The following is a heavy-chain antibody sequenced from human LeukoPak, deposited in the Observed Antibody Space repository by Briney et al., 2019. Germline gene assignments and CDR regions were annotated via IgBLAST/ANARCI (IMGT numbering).Heavy chain of an antibody. Sequence: GGSLRLSCAASGFTFSSYWMSWVRQAPGKGLEWVANIKQDGSEKYYVDSVKGRFTISRHNAKNSLYLQMNSLRAEDTAVYYCARDGFGELLGEVFDYWGQGTLVTVSS. CDR3: ARDGFGELLGEVFDY. V-gene: IGHV3-7*03. CDR1: GFTFSSYW. D-gene: IGHD3-10*01. CDR2: IKQDGSEK. J-gene: IGHJ4*02.